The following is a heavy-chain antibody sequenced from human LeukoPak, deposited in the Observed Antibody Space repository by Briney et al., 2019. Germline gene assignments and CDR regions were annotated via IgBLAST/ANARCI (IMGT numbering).Heavy chain of an antibody. Sequence: GESLRLSCAASGFTFSSYAMSWVRRAPGEGLEWVSAISRSGGSTYYADSVKGQFTISRDNSKTTLYLQMNSLRAEDTAVYYCAKGSSLWDYWGQGTLVTVSS. J-gene: IGHJ4*02. CDR3: AKGSSLWDY. CDR2: ISRSGGST. V-gene: IGHV3-23*01. CDR1: GFTFSSYA. D-gene: IGHD2-2*01.